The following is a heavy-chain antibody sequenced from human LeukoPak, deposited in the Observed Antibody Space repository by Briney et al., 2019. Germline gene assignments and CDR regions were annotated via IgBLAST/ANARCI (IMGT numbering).Heavy chain of an antibody. J-gene: IGHJ4*02. CDR3: AKSRRDYDFWSGYY. CDR2: IRYDGSNK. D-gene: IGHD3-3*01. CDR1: GFTFSSYG. V-gene: IGHV3-30*02. Sequence: GGSLRLSCAASGFTFSSYGMHWVRQAPGKGLEWVAFIRYDGSNKYYADSVEGRFTISRDNSKNTLYLQMNSLTAEDTAVYYCAKSRRDYDFWSGYYWGQGTLVTVSS.